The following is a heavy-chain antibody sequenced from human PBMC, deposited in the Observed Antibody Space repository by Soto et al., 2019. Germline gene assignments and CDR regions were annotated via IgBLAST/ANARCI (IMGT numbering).Heavy chain of an antibody. V-gene: IGHV4-31*03. CDR1: GVTVSSDAYY. CDR3: ARYRFSGNKWSTFDY. J-gene: IGHJ4*02. Sequence: PSETLSLTCTVSGVTVSSDAYYWSWIRQHPGKGLEWIGNIYHTGSTYYSPSLKSRVVISLDTSNNQFSLTLTSVTAADTAVYYCARYRFSGNKWSTFDYWGRGTLGTVSS. CDR2: IYHTGST. D-gene: IGHD3-16*02.